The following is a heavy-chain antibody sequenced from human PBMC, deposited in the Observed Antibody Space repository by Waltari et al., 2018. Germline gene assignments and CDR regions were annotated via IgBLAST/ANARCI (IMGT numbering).Heavy chain of an antibody. CDR2: IHHSRST. CDR1: GGSFSGYY. CDR3: ARDGAMAARRYYYYYMDV. D-gene: IGHD6-6*01. Sequence: QVQLQQWGAGLLKPSETLSLTCAVYGGSFSGYYWSWIRQPPGEGLEWIGEIHHSRSTTCTPSLNSRVTRSVDTSKNQVSLTLSSVTAADTAVYYCARDGAMAARRYYYYYMDVWGKGTSVTVSS. V-gene: IGHV4-34*01. J-gene: IGHJ6*03.